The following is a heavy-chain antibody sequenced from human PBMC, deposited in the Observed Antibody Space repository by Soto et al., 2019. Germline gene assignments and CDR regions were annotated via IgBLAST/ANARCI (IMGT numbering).Heavy chain of an antibody. CDR1: GFTFSSYA. D-gene: IGHD4-17*01. CDR2: ISGSGGST. V-gene: IGHV3-23*01. J-gene: IGHJ5*02. CDR3: AKAYGDYGRVGWFDP. Sequence: EVQLLESGGGLVQPGGSLRLSGAASGFTFSSYAMSWVRQAPGKGLEWVSGISGSGGSTYNADSVKGWFTISRDNSKNTLYRQMNSLRAEYTAVYYCAKAYGDYGRVGWFDPGGQGPLVTVSS.